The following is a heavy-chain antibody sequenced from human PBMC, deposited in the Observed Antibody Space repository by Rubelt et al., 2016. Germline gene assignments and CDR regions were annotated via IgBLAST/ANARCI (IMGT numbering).Heavy chain of an antibody. J-gene: IGHJ5*02. CDR1: GFTFSNYA. Sequence: EVQLVESGGGLIQPGGSLRLSCAASGFTFSNYAMTWVRQAPGKGLEWVSAISGGVVITYYADSVKDRFTISRDNSKNTLYLQMNSLRAEDTALYYCAKNSRRELPVDPWGQGTLVTVSS. CDR3: AKNSRRELPVDP. CDR2: ISGGVVIT. D-gene: IGHD1-7*01. V-gene: IGHV3-23*04.